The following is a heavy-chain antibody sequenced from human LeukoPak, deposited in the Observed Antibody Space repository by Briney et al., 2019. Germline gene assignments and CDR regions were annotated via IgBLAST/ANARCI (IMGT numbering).Heavy chain of an antibody. V-gene: IGHV4-39*01. CDR1: GGSISNSNYY. CDR3: ARLKEFQKIVDF. J-gene: IGHJ4*02. D-gene: IGHD2-21*01. Sequence: PSETLSLTCTVSGGSISNSNYYWGWIRQPPGKGLEWIGSIYYSGTTYYNPSLKSRVTISVDTSKNQFSLKLSSVTAGDTGVYYCARLKEFQKIVDFWFQGTLVNVS. CDR2: IYYSGTT.